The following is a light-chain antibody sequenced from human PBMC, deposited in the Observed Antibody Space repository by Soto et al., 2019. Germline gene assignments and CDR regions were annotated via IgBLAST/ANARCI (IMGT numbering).Light chain of an antibody. Sequence: EIVMTQSPATLSVSPGERATLSCRASQSVSSNLAWYQQKPGQAPRLFIYGASTRATGIPARFSGSGSGTEFTLTISSLQSEDFAVEYCQQYNNWPPYTFGQGTKLEIK. V-gene: IGKV3-15*01. CDR2: GAS. CDR1: QSVSSN. CDR3: QQYNNWPPYT. J-gene: IGKJ2*01.